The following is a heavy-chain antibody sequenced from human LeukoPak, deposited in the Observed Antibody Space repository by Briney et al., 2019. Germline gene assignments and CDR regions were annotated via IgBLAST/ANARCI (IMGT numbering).Heavy chain of an antibody. V-gene: IGHV3-33*01. D-gene: IGHD2-15*01. CDR3: ARANYCSGGSCYAHDY. J-gene: IGHJ4*02. CDR2: VWFDGSNK. CDR1: GFTFSSYG. Sequence: GGSMRLSCTASGFTFSSYGMHWVRQAPGKGLEWVAVVWFDGSNKYYAESVKGRFTMSRDNSKNTLYLETNSLRAEDTAVYYCARANYCSGGSCYAHDYWGQGTLVTVSS.